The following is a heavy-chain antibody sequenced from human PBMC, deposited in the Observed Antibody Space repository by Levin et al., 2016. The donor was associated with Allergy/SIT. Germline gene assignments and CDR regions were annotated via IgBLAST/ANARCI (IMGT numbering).Heavy chain of an antibody. Sequence: WVRQAPGQGLEWMGWISAYNGNTNYAQKLQGRVTMTTDTSTSTAYMELRSLRSDDTAVYYCARVTYSSGWHPFDYWGQGTLVTVSS. V-gene: IGHV1-18*01. CDR3: ARVTYSSGWHPFDY. D-gene: IGHD6-19*01. J-gene: IGHJ4*02. CDR2: ISAYNGNT.